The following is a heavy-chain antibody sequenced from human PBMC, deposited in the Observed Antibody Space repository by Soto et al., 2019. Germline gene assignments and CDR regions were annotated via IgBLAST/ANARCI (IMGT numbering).Heavy chain of an antibody. D-gene: IGHD3-16*01. CDR1: CYTFTSYD. CDR3: ARDGPFGATYFDS. J-gene: IGHJ4*02. Sequence: GXSVKVSFRASCYTFTSYDISWVRQAPGQGLEWMGWISAYNGNTNYAQKLRGRVTMTTDTSTSTAYMELRSLRSDDTAVYYCARDGPFGATYFDSWGQGTPVTVSS. V-gene: IGHV1-18*04. CDR2: ISAYNGNT.